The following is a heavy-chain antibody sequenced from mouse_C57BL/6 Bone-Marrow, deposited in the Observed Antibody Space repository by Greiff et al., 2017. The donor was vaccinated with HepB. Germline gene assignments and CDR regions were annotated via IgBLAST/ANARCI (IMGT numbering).Heavy chain of an antibody. CDR3: ARDYGTAY. Sequence: QVQLKQPGAELVKPGASVKLSCKASGYTFTSYWMQWVKQRPGQGLEWIGEIDPSDSYTNYNQKFKGKATLTVDTSSSTAYMQLSSLTSEDSAIYFCARDYGTAYWGQGTLVTVSA. J-gene: IGHJ3*01. D-gene: IGHD1-1*01. V-gene: IGHV1-50*01. CDR2: IDPSDSYT. CDR1: GYTFTSYW.